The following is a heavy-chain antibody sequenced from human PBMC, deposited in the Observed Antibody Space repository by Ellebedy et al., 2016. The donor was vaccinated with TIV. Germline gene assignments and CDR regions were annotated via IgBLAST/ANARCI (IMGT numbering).Heavy chain of an antibody. CDR3: AKQGTGWYELDY. Sequence: GESLKISCAGSGFTFSSYAMSWVRQAPGKGLEWVATISSSGGGVPYYADSVKGHFTVSRDNSKNTLYLDMSSLRADDTAVYYCAKQGTGWYELDYWGQGTLVAVSS. CDR1: GFTFSSYA. J-gene: IGHJ4*02. D-gene: IGHD6-19*01. V-gene: IGHV3-23*01. CDR2: ISSSGGGVP.